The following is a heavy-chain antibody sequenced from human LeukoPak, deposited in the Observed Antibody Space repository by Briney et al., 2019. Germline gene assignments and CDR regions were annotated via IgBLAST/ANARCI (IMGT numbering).Heavy chain of an antibody. D-gene: IGHD3-9*01. Sequence: GGSLRLSCAASGFTFSSYSMNWVRQAPGKGLEWVSYISSSSSTIYYADSVKGRFTMSRDNAKNTLYLEMNSLRADDTAVYYCARDARYNIDVWGQGTTVTVSS. CDR3: ARDARYNIDV. CDR1: GFTFSSYS. V-gene: IGHV3-48*04. CDR2: ISSSSSTI. J-gene: IGHJ6*02.